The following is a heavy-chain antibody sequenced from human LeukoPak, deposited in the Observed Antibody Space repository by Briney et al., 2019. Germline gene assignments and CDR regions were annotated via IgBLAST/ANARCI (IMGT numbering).Heavy chain of an antibody. V-gene: IGHV4-59*01. CDR2: IYYSGST. CDR1: GGSISSFY. Sequence: MSSETLSLTCTVSGGSISSFYWSWLRQPPGKGLEWIGYIYYSGSTNYNPSLKNRVTISVDTSKNQFSPKLSSVTAADTAVYYCARHGTSGTNLNWFDPWGQGTLVTVSS. CDR3: ARHGTSGTNLNWFDP. J-gene: IGHJ5*02. D-gene: IGHD1-1*01.